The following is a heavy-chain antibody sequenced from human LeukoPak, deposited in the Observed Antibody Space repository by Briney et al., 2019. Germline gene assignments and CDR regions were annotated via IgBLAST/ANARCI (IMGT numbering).Heavy chain of an antibody. CDR1: GYTFTSYD. V-gene: IGHV1-8*01. CDR2: MNPNSGNT. CDR3: ARVATPWFYYYDSSGYYCYFDY. Sequence: ASVKVSCKASGYTFTSYDINWVRQATGQGLEWMGWMNPNSGNTGYAQKFQGRVTMTRNTSISTAYMELSSLRSEDTAVYYRARVATPWFYYYDSSGYYCYFDYWGQGTLVTVSS. J-gene: IGHJ4*02. D-gene: IGHD3-22*01.